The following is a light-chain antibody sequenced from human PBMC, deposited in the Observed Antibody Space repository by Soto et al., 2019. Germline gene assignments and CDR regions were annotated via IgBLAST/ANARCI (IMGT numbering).Light chain of an antibody. Sequence: DIQMTQSPSSLSASVGDRVTITCRASQSISSYLNWYQQKPGKAPKLLIYAASSLQSGVPSRFSGSGSGTDFNRPISSLQPEDYATYYCQQSYSTPLAFGPGIKVDIK. CDR3: QQSYSTPLA. J-gene: IGKJ3*01. V-gene: IGKV1-39*01. CDR2: AAS. CDR1: QSISSY.